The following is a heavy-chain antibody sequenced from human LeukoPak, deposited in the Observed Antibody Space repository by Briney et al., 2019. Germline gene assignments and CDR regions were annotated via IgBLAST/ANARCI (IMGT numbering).Heavy chain of an antibody. V-gene: IGHV4-59*01. D-gene: IGHD3-22*01. CDR1: GGSISSYY. CDR2: IYYSGST. CDR3: ARGASSYYYDSSGYPYPLDY. J-gene: IGHJ4*02. Sequence: SETLSLTCTVSGGSISSYYWSWIRQPPGKGLEWIGYIYYSGSTDYNSSFKSRVTISIDTSKNQFPLRLSSVTAADTAVYYCARGASSYYYDSSGYPYPLDYWGQGTLVTVSS.